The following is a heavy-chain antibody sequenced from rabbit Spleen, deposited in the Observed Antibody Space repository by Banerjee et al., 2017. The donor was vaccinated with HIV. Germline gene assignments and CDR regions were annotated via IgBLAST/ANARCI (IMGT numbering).Heavy chain of an antibody. V-gene: IGHV1S45*01. CDR3: ARDTGTSFSTYGMDL. CDR1: GFDFSSYYY. J-gene: IGHJ6*01. CDR2: VYAGSSGST. D-gene: IGHD8-1*01. Sequence: QEQLVESGGGLVKPGGSLKLSCKASGFDFSSYYYMCWFRQAPGKGLEWIACVYAGSSGSTYSATWAKGRFTVSKTSSTTVTLQMTSLTAADTATYFCARDTGTSFSTYGMDLWGPGTLVTVS.